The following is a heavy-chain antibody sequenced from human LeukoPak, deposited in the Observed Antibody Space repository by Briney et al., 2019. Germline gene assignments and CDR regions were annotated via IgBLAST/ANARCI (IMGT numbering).Heavy chain of an antibody. Sequence: EGSLRLSCAASGFTFSSYAMHWVRQAPGKGLEWVAVISYDGSNKYYADSVKGRFTISRDNSKNTLYLQMNSLRAEDTAVYYCARDGWIWGQGTMVTVSS. V-gene: IGHV3-30-3*01. CDR1: GFTFSSYA. CDR2: ISYDGSNK. D-gene: IGHD2-15*01. CDR3: ARDGWI. J-gene: IGHJ3*02.